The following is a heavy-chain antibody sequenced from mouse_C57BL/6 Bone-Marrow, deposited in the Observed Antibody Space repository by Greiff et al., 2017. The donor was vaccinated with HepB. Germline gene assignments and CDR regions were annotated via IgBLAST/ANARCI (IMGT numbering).Heavy chain of an antibody. CDR1: GYTFTDYY. Sequence: VQLKQSGPVLVKPGASVKMSCKASGYTFTDYYMNWVKQSHGKSLEWIGVINPYNGGTSYNQKFKGKATLTVDKSSSTAYMELNSLTSEDSAVYYCARWGYYGSVDYWGQGTTLTVSS. J-gene: IGHJ2*01. CDR2: INPYNGGT. CDR3: ARWGYYGSVDY. D-gene: IGHD1-1*01. V-gene: IGHV1-19*01.